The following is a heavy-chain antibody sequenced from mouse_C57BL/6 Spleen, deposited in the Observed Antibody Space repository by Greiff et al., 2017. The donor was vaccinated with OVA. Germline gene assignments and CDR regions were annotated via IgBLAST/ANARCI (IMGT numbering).Heavy chain of an antibody. J-gene: IGHJ4*01. CDR1: GYTFTSYW. Sequence: QVQLQQSGAELVKPGASVKMSCKASGYTFTSYWITWVKQRPGQGLAWIGDIYPGSGSTNYNEKFKSKATLTVDTSSSTAYMQLSSLTSEDSAVYYCAREKDMVTRGDYYAMDYWGQGTSVTVSS. V-gene: IGHV1-55*01. D-gene: IGHD2-2*01. CDR2: IYPGSGST. CDR3: AREKDMVTRGDYYAMDY.